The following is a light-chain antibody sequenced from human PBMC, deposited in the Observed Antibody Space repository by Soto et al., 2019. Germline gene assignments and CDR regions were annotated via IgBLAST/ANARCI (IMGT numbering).Light chain of an antibody. J-gene: IGLJ3*02. CDR3: STWDDNLSTWL. CDR2: SDN. V-gene: IGLV1-44*01. CDR1: NSNVGSNS. Sequence: QSVLTQPPSASGTPGQRVTISCSGSNSNVGSNSVNWYQQLPGMAPKLLLYSDNQRHSGVPDRFSGSKSGSSASLAISGLQSEDEADYHCSTWDDNLSTWLFGGGTKLTVL.